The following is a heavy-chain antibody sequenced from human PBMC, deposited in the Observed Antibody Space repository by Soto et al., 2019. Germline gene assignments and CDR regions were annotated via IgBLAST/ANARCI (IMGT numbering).Heavy chain of an antibody. Sequence: SLTCAVYGGSFSGYYWSWMRQPPGKGLEWIGEINHSGSTNYNPSLKSRVTISVDTSKNQFSLKLSSVTAADTAVYYCARELRDSSGYYYYYYGMDVWGQGTTVTVSS. J-gene: IGHJ6*02. V-gene: IGHV4-34*01. CDR3: ARELRDSSGYYYYYYGMDV. D-gene: IGHD3-22*01. CDR2: INHSGST. CDR1: GGSFSGYY.